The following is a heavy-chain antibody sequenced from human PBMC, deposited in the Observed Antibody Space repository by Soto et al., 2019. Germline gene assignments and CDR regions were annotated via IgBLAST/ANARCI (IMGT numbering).Heavy chain of an antibody. CDR3: ERLPVGSGSYGDTFDI. CDR1: GGCFSGFF. Sequence: SETLSLTCAVYGGCFSGFFWTWIRQPPGKGLEWIGEINHSGSTNYNPSLKSRVIMSVDTSKNQVSLKLISMTAADTAVYYCERLPVGSGSYGDTFDIWGQGTMVTVSS. CDR2: INHSGST. J-gene: IGHJ3*02. D-gene: IGHD3-10*01. V-gene: IGHV4-34*01.